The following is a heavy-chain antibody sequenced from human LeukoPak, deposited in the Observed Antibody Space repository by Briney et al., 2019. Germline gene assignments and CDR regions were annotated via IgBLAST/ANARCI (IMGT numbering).Heavy chain of an antibody. CDR2: ISYDGSNK. V-gene: IGHV3-30*03. CDR1: GFTFSSYG. D-gene: IGHD6-19*01. CDR3: ASLSSGWYE. J-gene: IGHJ4*02. Sequence: GGSLRLSCAASGFTFSSYGMHWVRQAPGKGLEWVAVISYDGSNKYYADSVKGRFTISRDNSKNTLYLQMNSLRAEDTAVYYCASLSSGWYEWGQGTLVTVSS.